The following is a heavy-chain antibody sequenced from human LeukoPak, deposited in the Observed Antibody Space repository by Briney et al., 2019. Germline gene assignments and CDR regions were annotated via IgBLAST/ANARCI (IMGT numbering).Heavy chain of an antibody. CDR1: GYTFTTYG. CDR3: ARWQYCTNGVCYPYYYYYYMDV. D-gene: IGHD2-8*01. J-gene: IGHJ6*03. V-gene: IGHV1-18*01. CDR2: ISAYSGNT. Sequence: ASVKVSCRASGYTFTTYGISWVRQAPGQGLEWMGWISAYSGNTNYAQKLQGRVTMTTDTSTSTAYMELRSLRSDDTAVYYCARWQYCTNGVCYPYYYYYYMDVWGKGTTVTVSS.